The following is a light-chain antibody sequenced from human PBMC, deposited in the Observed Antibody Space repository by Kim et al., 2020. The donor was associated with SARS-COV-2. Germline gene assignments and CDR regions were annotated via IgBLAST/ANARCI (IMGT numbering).Light chain of an antibody. CDR1: NIGSKS. V-gene: IGLV3-21*04. CDR3: QVWDVGHPV. CDR2: YDS. J-gene: IGLJ3*02. Sequence: SYELTQPPSVSVAPGKTARITCGGNNIGSKSVHWCQQKPDQAPVLVIYYDSDRPSGIPERFSGSNSGNTATLTINRVEAGDEADYFCQVWDVGHPVFGGGTQLTVL.